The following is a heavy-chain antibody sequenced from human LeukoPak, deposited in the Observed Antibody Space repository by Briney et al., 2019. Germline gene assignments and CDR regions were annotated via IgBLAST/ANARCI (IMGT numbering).Heavy chain of an antibody. CDR1: GGSISSSSYY. CDR3: ARHQSHYGDYVHFDY. CDR2: IYYSWRT. J-gene: IGHJ4*02. D-gene: IGHD4-17*01. Sequence: SETLSLTCTVSGGSISSSSYYWGWIRQPPGKGLEWIVSIYYSWRTYYNPSLNSRVTISVDTSKNQFSLKLSSVTAADTAVYYCARHQSHYGDYVHFDYWGQGTLVTVSS. V-gene: IGHV4-39*01.